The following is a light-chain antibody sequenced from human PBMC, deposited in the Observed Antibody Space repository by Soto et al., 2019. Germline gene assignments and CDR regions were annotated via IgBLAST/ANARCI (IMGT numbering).Light chain of an antibody. CDR1: QNVYNNL. J-gene: IGKJ5*01. CDR3: QLYGVSSPRIT. Sequence: EIVVTQSPGTTSLSPGDRATLSCRASQNVYNNLLAWYKQRPGQAPRLLIYDAEERATGIPDRFSGTVSGTDFTLTISRVESEDFAVYYCQLYGVSSPRITFGQGTRLEIK. V-gene: IGKV3-20*01. CDR2: DAE.